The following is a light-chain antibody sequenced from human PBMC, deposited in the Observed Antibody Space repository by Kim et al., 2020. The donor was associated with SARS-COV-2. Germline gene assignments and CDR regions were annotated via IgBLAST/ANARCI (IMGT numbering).Light chain of an antibody. Sequence: VSPGERATLSGRASQSVSSNLAWYQQKPGQAPRLLIYGTSTRVTAIPATFSGSGSGTEFTLTISSLQSEDFAIYYCQQYNKWPPTFGQGTRLEIK. CDR3: QQYNKWPPT. CDR2: GTS. J-gene: IGKJ5*01. V-gene: IGKV3-15*01. CDR1: QSVSSN.